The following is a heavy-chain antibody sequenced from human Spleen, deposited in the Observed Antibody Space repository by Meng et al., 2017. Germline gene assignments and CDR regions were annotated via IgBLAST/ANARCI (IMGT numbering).Heavy chain of an antibody. CDR1: GRSFSCYY. D-gene: IGHD1-7*01. Sequence: AELPQWCARLLKPSETLAPPCAVCGRSFSCYYWSWIRQPPGKGLEWIGEINHSGSTNYNPSLKSRVTISVDTSKNQFSLKLSSVTAADTAVYYCARGPWLNWNYPAYFQHWGQGTLVTVSS. V-gene: IGHV4-34*01. J-gene: IGHJ1*01. CDR2: INHSGST. CDR3: ARGPWLNWNYPAYFQH.